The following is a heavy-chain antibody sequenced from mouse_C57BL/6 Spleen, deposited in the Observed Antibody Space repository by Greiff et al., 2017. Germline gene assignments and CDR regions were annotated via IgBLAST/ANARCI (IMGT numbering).Heavy chain of an antibody. Sequence: QVQLQQSGAELVRPGTSVKVSCKASGYAFTNYLIEWVKQRPGQGLEWIGVINPGSGGTNYNEKFKGKATLTADKSSSTAYMQLSSLTSEDAAVYFCARLLYDGYFYYFDYWGQGTTLTVSS. J-gene: IGHJ2*01. CDR3: ARLLYDGYFYYFDY. V-gene: IGHV1-54*01. CDR1: GYAFTNYL. CDR2: INPGSGGT. D-gene: IGHD2-3*01.